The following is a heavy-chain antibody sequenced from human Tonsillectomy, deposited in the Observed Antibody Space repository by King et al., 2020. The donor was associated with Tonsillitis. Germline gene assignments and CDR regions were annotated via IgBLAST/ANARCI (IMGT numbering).Heavy chain of an antibody. CDR3: AKGNAGGMTNDY. V-gene: IGHV3-23*04. CDR1: GFTFSSYA. Sequence: VQLVESGGGLVQPGGSLRLSCAASGFTFSSYAMSWVRQAPGKGLEWVSAISGSGDRTYYADSVKGRLTISRDSSKNTLYLQMNSLRAEDTAIYYCAKGNAGGMTNDYWGQGTLVTVSS. CDR2: ISGSGDRT. J-gene: IGHJ4*02.